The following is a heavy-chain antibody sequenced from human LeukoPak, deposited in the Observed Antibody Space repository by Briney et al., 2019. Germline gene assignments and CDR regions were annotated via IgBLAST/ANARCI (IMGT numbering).Heavy chain of an antibody. V-gene: IGHV3-72*01. J-gene: IGHJ4*02. CDR1: GFTFTDHY. CDR2: TRNKANSYTT. D-gene: IGHD3-10*01. Sequence: GGSLRLSCAASGFTFTDHYMDWVRQAPGKGLEWVGRTRNKANSYTTEYAASVKGRSTISRDDSKNSLYLQMNSLKTEDTAVYYCARVNVASSGFDYWGQGTLVTVSS. CDR3: ARVNVASSGFDY.